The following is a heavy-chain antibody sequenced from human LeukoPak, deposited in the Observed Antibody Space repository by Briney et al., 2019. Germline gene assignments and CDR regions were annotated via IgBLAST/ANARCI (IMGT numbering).Heavy chain of an antibody. CDR1: GFTFSSYA. D-gene: IGHD5-12*01. CDR3: AKSTFELATMVDY. J-gene: IGHJ4*02. V-gene: IGHV3-23*01. Sequence: PGGSLRLSCAASGFTFSSYAMSWVRQAPGKGLEWVSSISGSGGSRYYADSLKGRFTISRDNSKNTLYLQMNSLRAEDTAVYYCAKSTFELATMVDYWGQGTLVTVSS. CDR2: ISGSGGSR.